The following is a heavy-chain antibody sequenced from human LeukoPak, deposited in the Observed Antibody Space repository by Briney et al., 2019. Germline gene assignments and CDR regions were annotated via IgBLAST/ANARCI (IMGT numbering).Heavy chain of an antibody. V-gene: IGHV3-30*02. CDR1: RFTFSSYG. CDR3: AKDRCSNGVGCYYYYMDV. J-gene: IGHJ6*03. Sequence: GGSLRLSCAASRFTFSSYGMHWVRQAPGKGLEWVAYIQYDGGNEQYADSVKGRFSISRDSSKNILYLQMNSLRAEDTAVYYCAKDRCSNGVGCYYYYMDVWGKGTTVTISS. CDR2: IQYDGGNE. D-gene: IGHD2-8*01.